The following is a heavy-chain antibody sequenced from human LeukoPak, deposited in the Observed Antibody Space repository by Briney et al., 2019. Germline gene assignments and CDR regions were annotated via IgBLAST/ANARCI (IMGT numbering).Heavy chain of an antibody. Sequence: SETLSLTCTVSGGSISSYFWSWIRQPAGKGLEWIGRIYTSGSTNYNPSLKSRVTMSVDTSKNQFSLKLSSVTAADTAVYYCARDVSYYYDSSGYLLGNYFDYWGQGTLVTVSS. CDR1: GGSISSYF. J-gene: IGHJ4*02. CDR2: IYTSGST. CDR3: ARDVSYYYDSSGYLLGNYFDY. V-gene: IGHV4-4*07. D-gene: IGHD3-22*01.